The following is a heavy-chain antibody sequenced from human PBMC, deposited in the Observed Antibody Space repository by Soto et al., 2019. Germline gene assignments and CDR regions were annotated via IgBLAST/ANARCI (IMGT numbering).Heavy chain of an antibody. D-gene: IGHD3-10*01. CDR2: ISSSSSYI. CDR1: GVTFSSYS. CDR3: ARDRGAAFDY. J-gene: IGHJ4*02. V-gene: IGHV3-21*01. Sequence: GGSLRRSCAASGVTFSSYSMNWDRQAPGKGLEWVSSISSSSSYIYYADSVKGRFTISRDNAKNSLYLQMNSLRAEDTAVYYCARDRGAAFDYRGQGTLVTVSS.